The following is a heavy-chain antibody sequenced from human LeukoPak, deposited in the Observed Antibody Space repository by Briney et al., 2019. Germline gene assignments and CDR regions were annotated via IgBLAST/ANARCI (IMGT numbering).Heavy chain of an antibody. CDR2: INPNSGGT. Sequence: ASVKVSCKASGYTFTGYYMHWVRQAPGQGLEWMGWINPNSGGTNYAQKLQGRVTMTTDTSTSTAYMEPRSLRSDDTAVYYCARDFRWLRTLKNRFDPWGQGTLVTVSS. J-gene: IGHJ5*02. V-gene: IGHV1-2*02. D-gene: IGHD5-12*01. CDR3: ARDFRWLRTLKNRFDP. CDR1: GYTFTGYY.